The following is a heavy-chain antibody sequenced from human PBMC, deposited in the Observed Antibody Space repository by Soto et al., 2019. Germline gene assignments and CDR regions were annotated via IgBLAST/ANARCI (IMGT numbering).Heavy chain of an antibody. CDR2: IIPIFGTA. Sequence: SVKFSCKASGGTFSSYAISWVRQAPGQGLEWMGGIIPIFGTANYAQKFQGRVTITADESTSTAYMELSSLRSEDTAVYYCARGRMSSSWYYYYGMDVWGQGTTVTVSS. J-gene: IGHJ6*02. CDR3: ARGRMSSSWYYYYGMDV. D-gene: IGHD6-13*01. CDR1: GGTFSSYA. V-gene: IGHV1-69*13.